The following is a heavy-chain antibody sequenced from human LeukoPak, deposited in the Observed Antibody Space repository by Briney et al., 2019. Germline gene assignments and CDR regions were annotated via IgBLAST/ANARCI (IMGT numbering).Heavy chain of an antibody. Sequence: GGSLRLSCAASGFTFSSYSMNWVRQAPGKGLEWVSSISSSSSYIYYADSVKGRFTISRDNAKNSLYLQMNSLRAEDTAVYYCAQLAHEGDAFDIWGQGTMVTVSS. CDR2: ISSSSSYI. D-gene: IGHD6-13*01. V-gene: IGHV3-21*01. J-gene: IGHJ3*02. CDR3: AQLAHEGDAFDI. CDR1: GFTFSSYS.